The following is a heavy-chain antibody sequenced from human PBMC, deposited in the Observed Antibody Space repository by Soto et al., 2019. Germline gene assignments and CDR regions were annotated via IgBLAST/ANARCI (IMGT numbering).Heavy chain of an antibody. CDR3: ARHLVVVVAATPADSYYYYGMDV. D-gene: IGHD2-15*01. Sequence: GESLKLSCKGSGYSFTSYWISWVRQMPGKGLEWMGRIDPSDSYTNYSPSFQGHVTISADKSISTAYLQWSSLKASDTAMYYCARHLVVVVAATPADSYYYYGMDVWGQGTTVTVSS. CDR2: IDPSDSYT. V-gene: IGHV5-10-1*01. J-gene: IGHJ6*02. CDR1: GYSFTSYW.